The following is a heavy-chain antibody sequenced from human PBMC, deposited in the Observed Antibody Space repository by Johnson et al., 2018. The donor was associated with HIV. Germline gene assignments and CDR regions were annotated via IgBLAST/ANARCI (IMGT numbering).Heavy chain of an antibody. D-gene: IGHD3-9*01. CDR2: ISYDGGNK. CDR1: GFTLSSYA. V-gene: IGHV3-30-3*01. Sequence: QVQLVESGGGVVQPGRSLRLSCAASGFTLSSYAMNWVRQAPGKGLEWVAVISYDGGNKYYADSVKGRFTISRDNSKNTLYLQMNSLRAEATALYYCASVYYDILTGYYYDAFDMWGQGTMVTVSS. J-gene: IGHJ3*02. CDR3: ASVYYDILTGYYYDAFDM.